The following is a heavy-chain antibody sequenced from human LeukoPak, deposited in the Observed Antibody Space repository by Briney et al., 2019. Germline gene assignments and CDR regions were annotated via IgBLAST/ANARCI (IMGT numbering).Heavy chain of an antibody. CDR1: GFTFSSYA. Sequence: GGALRLSCAASGFTFSSYAMHWVRQAPGKGLEWVAVISYDGSNKYYADSVKGRFTISRDNSKNTLYLQMNSLRAEDTAVYYCARGIQCSSTSCYAGSTFDYWGQGTLVTVSS. D-gene: IGHD2-2*01. V-gene: IGHV3-30-3*01. CDR2: ISYDGSNK. CDR3: ARGIQCSSTSCYAGSTFDY. J-gene: IGHJ4*02.